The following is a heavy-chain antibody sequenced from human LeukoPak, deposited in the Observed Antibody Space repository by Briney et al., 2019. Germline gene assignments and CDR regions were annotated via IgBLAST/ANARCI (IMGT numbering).Heavy chain of an antibody. D-gene: IGHD1-26*01. CDR1: GGTFSSYA. CDR3: ARGIVGATRLFDY. Sequence: GSSVKVSCKASGGTFSSYAISWVRQAPGQGLEWMGGIIPIFGTANYAQKFQGRVTITTDESTSTAYMELSSLRSEDTAVYYCARGIVGATRLFDYWAREPWSPSPQ. V-gene: IGHV1-69*05. J-gene: IGHJ4*02. CDR2: IIPIFGTA.